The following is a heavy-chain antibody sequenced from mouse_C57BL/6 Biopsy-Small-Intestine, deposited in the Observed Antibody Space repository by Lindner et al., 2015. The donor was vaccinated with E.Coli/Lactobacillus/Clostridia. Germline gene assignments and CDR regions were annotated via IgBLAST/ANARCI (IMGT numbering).Heavy chain of an antibody. V-gene: IGHV1-81*01. J-gene: IGHJ2*01. CDR2: IYPRSGNT. CDR1: GYIFTSYG. Sequence: VQLQESGAELVRPGASVKLSCKASGYIFTSYGIGWVRQRTGQGLEWIGEIYPRSGNTYYNEMFKGKATLTADKSSSTAYMELRSLTSEDSAVYLCARRGLGPFDYWGQGTTLTVSS. CDR3: ARRGLGPFDY. D-gene: IGHD4-1*01.